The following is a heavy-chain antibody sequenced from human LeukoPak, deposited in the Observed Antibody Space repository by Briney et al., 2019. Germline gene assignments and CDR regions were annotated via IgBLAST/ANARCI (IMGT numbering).Heavy chain of an antibody. V-gene: IGHV3-48*04. Sequence: PGGSLRLSCAASGFTFSSYSMNWVRQAPGKGLEWVSYISSSSSTIYYADSVKGRFTISRDNAKNSLYLQMNSLRAEDTAVYYCAREPRYCGGDCFSWFDPWGQGTLVTVSS. CDR2: ISSSSSTI. CDR3: AREPRYCGGDCFSWFDP. J-gene: IGHJ5*02. D-gene: IGHD2-21*02. CDR1: GFTFSSYS.